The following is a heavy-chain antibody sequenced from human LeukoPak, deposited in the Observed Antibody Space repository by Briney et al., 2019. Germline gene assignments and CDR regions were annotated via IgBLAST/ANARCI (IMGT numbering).Heavy chain of an antibody. V-gene: IGHV3-7*01. J-gene: IGHJ4*02. CDR1: GFTFSSYA. CDR3: ARDRGYSTFDY. CDR2: IKEDGSEI. Sequence: PGGSLRLSCAASGFTFSSYAMSWFRQAPGKGLEWVANIKEDGSEINYVDSVKGRFTISRDNAKNSLYLQMNSLRVDDTAVYYCARDRGYSTFDYWGQGTLVTVSS. D-gene: IGHD4-23*01.